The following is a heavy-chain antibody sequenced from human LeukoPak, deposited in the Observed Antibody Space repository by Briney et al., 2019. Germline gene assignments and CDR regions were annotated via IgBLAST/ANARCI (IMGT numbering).Heavy chain of an antibody. CDR3: AGDARGIAVAGGDDAFDI. Sequence: ASVKVSCKASGYTFTSYGISWVRQAPGQGLEWMGWISAYNGNTNYAQKLQGRVTMTTDTSTSTAYMELRSLRSDDTAVYYCAGDARGIAVAGGDDAFDIWGQGTMVTVFS. D-gene: IGHD6-19*01. J-gene: IGHJ3*02. CDR1: GYTFTSYG. V-gene: IGHV1-18*01. CDR2: ISAYNGNT.